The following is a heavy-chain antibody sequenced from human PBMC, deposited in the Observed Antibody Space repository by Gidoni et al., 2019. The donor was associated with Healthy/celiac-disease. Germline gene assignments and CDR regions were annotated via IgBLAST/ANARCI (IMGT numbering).Heavy chain of an antibody. CDR3: ARSKGAKTTVVTPALGY. CDR1: GFPCSSSW. J-gene: IGHJ4*02. Sequence: EVQLVESGGGLVQPGGSLSLSCAASGFPCSSSWMRWVRQAPGKGLEWVANIKQDGSEKYYVDSVKGRFTISRDNAKNSLYLQMNSLRAEDTAVYYCARSKGAKTTVVTPALGYWGQGTLVTVSS. V-gene: IGHV3-7*03. CDR2: IKQDGSEK. D-gene: IGHD4-17*01.